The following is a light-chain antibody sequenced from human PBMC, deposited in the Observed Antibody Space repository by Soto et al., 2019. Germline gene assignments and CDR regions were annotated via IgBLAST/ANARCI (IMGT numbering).Light chain of an antibody. CDR2: RNN. V-gene: IGLV1-47*01. J-gene: IGLJ2*01. CDR1: SSNIGSNY. Sequence: QSALTQPPSASGTPGQRVTISCSGSSSNIGSNYVYWYQQLPGPAPKLLISRNNQRHSGGPDRFSGSKAGTSASLAIRGLQSEDVAYYYCAAWDDSLSGPEVVFGGGTKLTVL. CDR3: AAWDDSLSGPEVV.